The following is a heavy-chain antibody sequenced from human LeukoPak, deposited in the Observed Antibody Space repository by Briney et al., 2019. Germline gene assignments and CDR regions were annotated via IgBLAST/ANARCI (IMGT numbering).Heavy chain of an antibody. D-gene: IGHD2-2*01. J-gene: IGHJ5*02. Sequence: ASVKVSCKASGYTFTSYDINWVRQATGQGLEWMGWMNPISGNTGYAQKFQGRVTITRNTSISTAYIELSSLRSEDTAVYYCARKGCSTSQFILPRSSWFDPWGQGTLVAVSS. V-gene: IGHV1-8*03. CDR2: MNPISGNT. CDR3: ARKGCSTSQFILPRSSWFDP. CDR1: GYTFTSYD.